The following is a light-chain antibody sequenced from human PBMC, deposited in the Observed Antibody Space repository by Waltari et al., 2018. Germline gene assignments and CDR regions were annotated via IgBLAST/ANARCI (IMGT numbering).Light chain of an antibody. CDR2: DTS. CDR3: QQRRSWPLS. J-gene: IGKJ4*01. V-gene: IGKV3-11*01. CDR1: PSVTNY. Sequence: DIVLTQSPATLSLSPGDRASLSSRASPSVTNYLAWYQQKPGQAPRLLIYDTSNRATGIPARFTGSGFGTDFTLTISSLEPEDFAVYYCQQRRSWPLSFGGGTKVEIK.